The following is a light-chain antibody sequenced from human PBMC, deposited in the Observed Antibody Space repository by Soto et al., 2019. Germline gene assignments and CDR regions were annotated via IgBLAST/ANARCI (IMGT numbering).Light chain of an antibody. J-gene: IGLJ3*02. CDR2: LNSDGSH. V-gene: IGLV4-69*01. CDR1: SGHSSYA. Sequence: QSVLTQSPSASASLGASVKLTCTLSSGHSSYAIEWHQQQPEKGPRYLMKLNSDGSHSKGYGIPDRFSGSSSGAERYLTISSLQSEDEADYYCQTWGTVSWVFGGGTKLTVL. CDR3: QTWGTVSWV.